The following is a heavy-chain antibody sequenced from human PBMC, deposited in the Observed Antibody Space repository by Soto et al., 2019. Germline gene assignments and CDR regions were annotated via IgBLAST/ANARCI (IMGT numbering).Heavy chain of an antibody. Sequence: QVQLVESGGGVVQPGRSLRLSCAASGFTFRNYGMHWVRQAPGKGLEWLAVIWYDGSNKYYADSVKGRFTISRDNSKNTLDLEMNSLRDEDTAVYYGARDVRSRTYDLWGQGTLVIVSS. D-gene: IGHD3-10*02. CDR3: ARDVRSRTYDL. V-gene: IGHV3-33*01. J-gene: IGHJ5*02. CDR1: GFTFRNYG. CDR2: IWYDGSNK.